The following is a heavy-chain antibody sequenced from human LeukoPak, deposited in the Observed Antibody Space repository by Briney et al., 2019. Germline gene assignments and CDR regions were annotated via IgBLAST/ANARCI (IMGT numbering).Heavy chain of an antibody. D-gene: IGHD3-9*01. Sequence: GGSLRLSCAASGFTFSSYAMSWVRQAPGKGLEWVSAISGSGGSTYYADSVKGRFTISRDNSKNTLYLQMNSLRAEDTAVYYCAKWGDYDVLTGYYVSDYWGQGTLVTVSS. J-gene: IGHJ4*02. CDR3: AKWGDYDVLTGYYVSDY. V-gene: IGHV3-23*01. CDR1: GFTFSSYA. CDR2: ISGSGGST.